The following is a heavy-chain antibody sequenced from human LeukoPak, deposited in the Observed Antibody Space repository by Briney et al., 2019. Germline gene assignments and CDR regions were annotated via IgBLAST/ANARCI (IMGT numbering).Heavy chain of an antibody. V-gene: IGHV3-21*01. Sequence: GGSLRLSCAASGFTFSSYSMNWVRQAPGKGLEWVSSISSSSSYIYYADSVKGRFTISRDNAKNSLYLQMNSLRAEDTAVYYCAREAREAYCGGDCYSSQFDYWGQGTLVTVSS. CDR2: ISSSSSYI. J-gene: IGHJ4*02. CDR3: AREAREAYCGGDCYSSQFDY. CDR1: GFTFSSYS. D-gene: IGHD2-21*02.